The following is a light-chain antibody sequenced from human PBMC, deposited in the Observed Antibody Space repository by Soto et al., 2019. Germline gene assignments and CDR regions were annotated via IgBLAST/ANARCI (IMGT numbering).Light chain of an antibody. Sequence: EIVMTQSPATLSVSPGERVSLSCRASQGIYDKLAWYQQKPGQTPRLLIYDASTRATGISGSFSGSGSGTEFTLTISSLQSEDFAVYYCQQYNRWPLTFGGGTKVDIK. V-gene: IGKV3-15*01. CDR3: QQYNRWPLT. CDR1: QGIYDK. J-gene: IGKJ4*01. CDR2: DAS.